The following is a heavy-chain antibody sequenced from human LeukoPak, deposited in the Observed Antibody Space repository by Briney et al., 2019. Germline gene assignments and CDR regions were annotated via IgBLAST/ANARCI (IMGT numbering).Heavy chain of an antibody. Sequence: SEALSLTCTVSGYSISSGHYWGWIRQPPGKGLEWIGSMYHSGSTYYNPPLKSRVTISEDTSKNQFSLKLRSVTAADTAVYYCARGPRFGELLWHWFDPWGQGTLVTVSS. J-gene: IGHJ5*02. V-gene: IGHV4-38-2*02. D-gene: IGHD3-10*01. CDR3: ARGPRFGELLWHWFDP. CDR1: GYSISSGHY. CDR2: MYHSGST.